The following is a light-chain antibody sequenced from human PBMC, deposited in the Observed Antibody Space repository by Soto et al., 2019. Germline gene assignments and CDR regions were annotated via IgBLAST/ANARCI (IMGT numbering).Light chain of an antibody. V-gene: IGKV3-15*01. CDR1: QSVSNN. J-gene: IGKJ1*01. CDR3: QHYNTWPRT. Sequence: EIVMTQSPATLSVSPGERATLSCRASQSVSNNLAWYQQKPGQAPRLLIYGASTRATGIPARFSGSGSGTEFTLTISSLQSEDFVLYHGQHYNTWPRTFGQGTKVDIK. CDR2: GAS.